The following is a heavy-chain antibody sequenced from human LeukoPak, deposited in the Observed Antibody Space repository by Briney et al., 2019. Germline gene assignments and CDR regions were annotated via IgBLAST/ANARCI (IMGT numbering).Heavy chain of an antibody. D-gene: IGHD2-2*01. J-gene: IGHJ6*02. Sequence: GASVKVSSKPSGYTFTSYGITWVRQAPGQGPEWMGWISAYNGNTDYVQKLQGRVIMTTDTTTSTDYMEMRSLRADDTAVYYCARGWNDCSSSSCYRGYDYYYGMGVWGQGTTVTVSS. CDR3: ARGWNDCSSSSCYRGYDYYYGMGV. CDR2: ISAYNGNT. V-gene: IGHV1-18*01. CDR1: GYTFTSYG.